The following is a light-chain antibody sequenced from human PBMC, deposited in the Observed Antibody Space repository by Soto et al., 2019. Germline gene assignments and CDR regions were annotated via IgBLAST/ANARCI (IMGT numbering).Light chain of an antibody. Sequence: QSVLTQPPSASGTPGQRVTISCSGSTSNIGSDTVNWYQQLPGTAPKLLIYRNTQRPSGVPDRFSGSKSGASASLAISGLQSEAEADYYCASWDDSLDVVVFGGGTQLTVL. CDR1: TSNIGSDT. CDR3: ASWDDSLDVVV. V-gene: IGLV1-44*01. CDR2: RNT. J-gene: IGLJ2*01.